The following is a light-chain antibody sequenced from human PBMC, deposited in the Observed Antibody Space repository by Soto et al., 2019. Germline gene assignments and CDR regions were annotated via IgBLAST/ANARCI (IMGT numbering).Light chain of an antibody. J-gene: IGLJ1*01. CDR2: DVT. CDR3: CSYAGSYSYV. CDR1: SNDVGGYNF. V-gene: IGLV2-11*01. Sequence: QSALTQPRSVSGSPGQSVTISCTGTSNDVGGYNFVSWYQQHPGKAPKLMIYDVTKRPSGVPDRFSGSKSGNTASLTISGLQAEDEADYYCCSYAGSYSYVFGTGTKVTVL.